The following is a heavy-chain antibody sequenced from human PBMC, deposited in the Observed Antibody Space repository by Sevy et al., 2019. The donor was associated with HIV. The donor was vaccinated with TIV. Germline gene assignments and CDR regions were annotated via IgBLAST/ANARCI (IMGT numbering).Heavy chain of an antibody. CDR2: IRLDGSAR. CDR3: ARAFRREAYIPEY. V-gene: IGHV3-7*03. CDR1: GFIFSDYW. D-gene: IGHD4-4*01. Sequence: GGSLRLSCAASGFIFSDYWMTWVRQAPGKGLEWVATIRLDGSARYYASSVKGRFTISRDNAKNSLFLQMNSLRVEDTAVYYCARAFRREAYIPEYWGQGSLVTVSS. J-gene: IGHJ4*02.